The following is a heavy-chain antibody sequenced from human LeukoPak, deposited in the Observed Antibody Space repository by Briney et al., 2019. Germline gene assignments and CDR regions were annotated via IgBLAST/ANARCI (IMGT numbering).Heavy chain of an antibody. D-gene: IGHD4-11*01. CDR2: LYTSGIT. V-gene: IGHV4-61*02. CDR1: GASISSGSYS. CDR3: ARGSAYRSFDY. Sequence: SQTLSLTCTVSGASISSGSYSWSWIRQPAGEGLEWIGRLYTSGITNYNSSLKSRITMSVVTSKNQFSLKLSSVAAADTAVYYCARGSAYRSFDYWGQGTLVSVSS. J-gene: IGHJ4*02.